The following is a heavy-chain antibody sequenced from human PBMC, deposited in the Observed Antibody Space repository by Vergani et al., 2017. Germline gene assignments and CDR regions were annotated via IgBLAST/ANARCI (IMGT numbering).Heavy chain of an antibody. J-gene: IGHJ4*02. CDR3: AIVTDYYNSSGYYMDY. CDR1: GYSLTELT. V-gene: IGHV1-24*01. Sequence: QVQLVQSGFEVRKPGASVKVSCQVSGYSLTELTIHWVRQAPGKGLGWMGGFDPEHGEVTFAHHIQGRVTMTEDRSTDTAYMELSSLRPEDTALYECAIVTDYYNSSGYYMDYWDQGTMVTVSS. D-gene: IGHD3-22*01. CDR2: FDPEHGEV.